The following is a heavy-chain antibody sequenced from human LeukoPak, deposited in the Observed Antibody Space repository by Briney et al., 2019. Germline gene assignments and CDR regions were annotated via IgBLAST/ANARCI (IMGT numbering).Heavy chain of an antibody. Sequence: GGSLRLSCAASGNYWMHWVRQAPGKGLVWVSHINGDGSWTTYADSVKGRFTISRDNAKNTVYLQMNNLRAEDTAVYYCVSFYETYWGRGTLVTVSS. D-gene: IGHD2-2*01. CDR1: GNYW. CDR2: INGDGSWT. V-gene: IGHV3-74*01. J-gene: IGHJ4*02. CDR3: VSFYETY.